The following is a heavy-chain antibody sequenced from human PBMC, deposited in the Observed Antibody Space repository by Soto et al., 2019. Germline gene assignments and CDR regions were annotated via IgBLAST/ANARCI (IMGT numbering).Heavy chain of an antibody. CDR1: GFTLSTYT. J-gene: IGHJ4*02. CDR2: ISGSGGSP. Sequence: GGSLRLSCVASGFTLSTYTMSWVRQAPGKGLECVSVISGSGGSPSYADSVQGRFSIYRDNSKNTLFLQMNSLRGDDTAMYYCAKARCSTTDCYVPDYWGRGTLVTVSS. V-gene: IGHV3-23*01. CDR3: AKARCSTTDCYVPDY. D-gene: IGHD2-2*01.